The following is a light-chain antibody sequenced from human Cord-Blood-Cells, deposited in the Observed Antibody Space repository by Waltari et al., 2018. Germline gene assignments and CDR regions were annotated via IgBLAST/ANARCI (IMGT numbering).Light chain of an antibody. CDR2: KAS. CDR1: QSISSW. CDR3: QQYNSYST. V-gene: IGKV1-5*03. J-gene: IGKJ2*01. Sequence: DIQPPQSPSTLSASVGARVIITCRASQSISSWLAWYQQKPGKAPKLLIYKASSLESGFPSRFSGSGSGTEFTLTISSLQPDDVATYYCQQYNSYSTFGQGTKLEIK.